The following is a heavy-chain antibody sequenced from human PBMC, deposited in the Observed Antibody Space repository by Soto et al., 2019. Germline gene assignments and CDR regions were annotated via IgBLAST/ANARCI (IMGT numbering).Heavy chain of an antibody. V-gene: IGHV3-7*01. J-gene: IGHJ4*02. CDR1: GFTFSTYR. Sequence: EVQLVESGGGLVQPGASLRLTCAASGFTFSTYRMSWVRQAPGKGLEWVAYIDQEGTGKYYVDSVKGRFTVSRDNAKNSLVLQMNSLRAEDTAIYYFARDWIDSSSGRGIDHWGQGTLVTVSS. CDR2: IDQEGTGK. CDR3: ARDWIDSSSGRGIDH. D-gene: IGHD6-6*01.